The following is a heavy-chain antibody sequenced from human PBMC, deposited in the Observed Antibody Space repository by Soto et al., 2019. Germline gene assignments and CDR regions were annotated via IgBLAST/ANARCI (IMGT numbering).Heavy chain of an antibody. Sequence: QPGGSLRLSCAASGFTFSTHAMHWVRQTPGKGLEWVAVITNGGHNQYYADSVKSRFTISRDNSKNTLYLQMNSLSPEDTAVYYCVKDLSGAWTFDSWGQGTLVTVSS. CDR1: GFTFSTHA. V-gene: IGHV3-30-3*01. D-gene: IGHD1-1*01. CDR2: ITNGGHNQ. CDR3: VKDLSGAWTFDS. J-gene: IGHJ4*02.